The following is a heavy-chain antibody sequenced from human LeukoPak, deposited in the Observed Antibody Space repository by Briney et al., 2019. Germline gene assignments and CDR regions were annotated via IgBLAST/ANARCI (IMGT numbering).Heavy chain of an antibody. D-gene: IGHD5-18*01. Sequence: GGSLRLSCAASGVTFSSYGMHWVRQAPGKGLEWVAVISYDGSNKYYADSVKGRFTISRDNSKNTLYLQMNSLRAEDAAVYYCAKDPRYSYGSYYFDYWGQGTLVTVSS. CDR2: ISYDGSNK. CDR1: GVTFSSYG. V-gene: IGHV3-30*18. CDR3: AKDPRYSYGSYYFDY. J-gene: IGHJ4*02.